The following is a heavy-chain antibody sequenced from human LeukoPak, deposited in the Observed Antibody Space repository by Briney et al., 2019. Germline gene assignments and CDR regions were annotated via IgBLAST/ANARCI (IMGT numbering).Heavy chain of an antibody. D-gene: IGHD3-3*01. CDR3: ARAQYDFWSGYYDY. J-gene: IGHJ4*02. V-gene: IGHV4-39*01. CDR1: GGSISSSSYY. Sequence: SETLSLTCTVSGGSISSSSYYWGWIRQPPGKGLEWIGSIYYSGSTYYNPSLKSRVTISVDTSKNQFSLKLSSVTAADTAVYYCARAQYDFWSGYYDYWGQGTLVTVSS. CDR2: IYYSGST.